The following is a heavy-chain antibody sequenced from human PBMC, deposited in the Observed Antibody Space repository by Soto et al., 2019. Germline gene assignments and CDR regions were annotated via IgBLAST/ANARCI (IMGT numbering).Heavy chain of an antibody. CDR1: GYTFTSYY. J-gene: IGHJ4*02. V-gene: IGHV1-46*01. CDR2: IKPSGGST. D-gene: IGHD2-15*01. Sequence: ASVKVSCKASGYTFTSYYMHWVRQAPGQGLEWMGIIKPSGGSTNYAQRFQGRVTMTRDTSTGTVFVELSSLRSEDTAVYYCARETSHRSGMPIHYRGQGTLVTVSS. CDR3: ARETSHRSGMPIHY.